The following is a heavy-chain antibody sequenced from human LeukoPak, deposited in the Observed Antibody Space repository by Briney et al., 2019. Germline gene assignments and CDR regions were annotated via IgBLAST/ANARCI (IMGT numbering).Heavy chain of an antibody. V-gene: IGHV3-7*01. CDR1: GFTFSRHW. CDR3: ARHLSGITGYTYGRGIDY. D-gene: IGHD5-18*01. Sequence: GGTLRLSRGASGFTFSRHWMSWVREAPGKALEGGANIKKDRSEKDYVDSVKGRFTISRDNAKKSLYLQMNSLRAEDTAVYYCARHLSGITGYTYGRGIDYWGQGTLLTVSS. J-gene: IGHJ4*02. CDR2: IKKDRSEK.